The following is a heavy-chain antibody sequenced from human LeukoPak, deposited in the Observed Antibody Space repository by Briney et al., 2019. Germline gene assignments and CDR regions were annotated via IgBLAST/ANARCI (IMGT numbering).Heavy chain of an antibody. V-gene: IGHV3-23*01. D-gene: IGHD1-1*01. CDR3: AKDLRTGGGSYYFDY. CDR2: ISGSGGST. J-gene: IGHJ4*02. CDR1: GFTFSSYA. Sequence: GGSLRLSCAAPGFTFSSYAMSWVRQAPGKGLEWVSAISGSGGSTYYADSVKGRFTISRDNSKNTLYLQMNSLRAEDTAVYYCAKDLRTGGGSYYFDYWGQGTLVTVSS.